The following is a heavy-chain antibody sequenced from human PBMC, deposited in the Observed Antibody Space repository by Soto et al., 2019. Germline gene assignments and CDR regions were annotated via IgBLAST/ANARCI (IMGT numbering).Heavy chain of an antibody. V-gene: IGHV1-24*01. J-gene: IGHJ4*02. CDR3: AAGGPRWLQSPFDY. Sequence: QVQMIQSGAEVKKPGASVKVSCKVSGHTLIELSMHWVRHAPGKGLEWMGGFDPEDGKTIYAQKFQGRVSMTEDTSTDTAYMELSSLRSEDTAVYYCAAGGPRWLQSPFDYWGQGTLVTVSS. D-gene: IGHD5-12*01. CDR1: GHTLIELS. CDR2: FDPEDGKT.